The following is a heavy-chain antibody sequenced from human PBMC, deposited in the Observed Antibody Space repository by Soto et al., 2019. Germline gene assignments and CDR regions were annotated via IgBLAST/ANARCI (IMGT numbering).Heavy chain of an antibody. V-gene: IGHV3-21*01. J-gene: IGHJ6*02. CDR1: GFIFTSCS. D-gene: IGHD6-13*01. Sequence: GGPLRLSCAASGFIFTSCSMNWVRQAPGKGLEWVSSISSSSSYIYYADSVKGRFTISRDNAKNSLYLQMSSLRAEDTAVYYCARDSGSSSDYYGMDVWGQGTTVTVSS. CDR3: ARDSGSSSDYYGMDV. CDR2: ISSSSSYI.